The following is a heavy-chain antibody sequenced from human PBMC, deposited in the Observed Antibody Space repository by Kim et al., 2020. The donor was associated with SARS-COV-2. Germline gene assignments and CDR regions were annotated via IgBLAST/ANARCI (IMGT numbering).Heavy chain of an antibody. J-gene: IGHJ3*01. V-gene: IGHV3-23*01. Sequence: GGSLRPSCAASGFTFSMSVMSWVRQAPGKGLEWVSAINSGGGTNYADSVKGRFTISRDNSKNTLYLQMDSLRAEDTALYYCARALFDSGTYRPYQTWGQGTMVTVSS. CDR3: ARALFDSGTYRPYQT. D-gene: IGHD1-26*01. CDR1: GFTFSMSV. CDR2: INSGGGT.